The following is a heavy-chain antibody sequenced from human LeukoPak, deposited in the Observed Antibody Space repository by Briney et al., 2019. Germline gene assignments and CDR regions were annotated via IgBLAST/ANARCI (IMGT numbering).Heavy chain of an antibody. CDR1: GGTFSSYA. CDR3: ARDSAWGPEFDY. CDR2: IIPIFGTA. J-gene: IGHJ4*02. Sequence: SVRVSCKASGGTFSSYAISLVRQAPGQGLEWMGRIIPIFGTANYAQKFQGRVTITTDESTSTAYTDLSSLRAEGTAVYYCARDSAWGPEFDYWGQGTLVIVSS. D-gene: IGHD7-27*01. V-gene: IGHV1-69*05.